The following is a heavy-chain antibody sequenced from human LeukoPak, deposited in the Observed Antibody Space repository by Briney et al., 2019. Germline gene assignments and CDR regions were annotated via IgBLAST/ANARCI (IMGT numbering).Heavy chain of an antibody. CDR3: ARYGSGPRYFVL. Sequence: SQTLSLTCALSLDSVSSNSAAWNWIRQSPSRGLEWLGRTYYRSKRYNDYAVSVKSRITINPDTSKNQFSLHLNSVTPEDTAMYYCARYGSGPRYFVLWGRGTIVAVSS. CDR1: LDSVSSNSAA. CDR2: TYYRSKRYN. D-gene: IGHD3-10*01. V-gene: IGHV6-1*01. J-gene: IGHJ2*01.